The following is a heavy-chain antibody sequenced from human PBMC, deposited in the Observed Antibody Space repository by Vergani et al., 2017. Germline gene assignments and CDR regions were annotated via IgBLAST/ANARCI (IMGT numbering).Heavy chain of an antibody. CDR2: ISSSSSYI. CDR1: GFTFSDYY. V-gene: IGHV3-11*06. Sequence: QVQLVESGGGLVKPGGSLRLSCAASGFTFSDYYMSWIRQAPGKGLEWVSYISSSSSYIYYADSVKGRFTISRDNAKNSLYLQMNSLRAEDTAVYYCARGGDCSSTSCYAPIGGDMDVWGKGTTVTVSS. D-gene: IGHD2-2*01. J-gene: IGHJ6*03. CDR3: ARGGDCSSTSCYAPIGGDMDV.